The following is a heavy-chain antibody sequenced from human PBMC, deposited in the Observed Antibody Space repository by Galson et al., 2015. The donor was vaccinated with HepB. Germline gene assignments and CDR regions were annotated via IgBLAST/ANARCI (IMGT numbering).Heavy chain of an antibody. V-gene: IGHV3-23*01. J-gene: IGHJ4*02. D-gene: IGHD3-22*01. CDR3: AKGDDSSGYYFDY. CDR2: ISGSGGST. Sequence: SLRLSCAASGFTFSSYAMSWVRQAPGKGLEWVSAISGSGGSTYYADSVKGRFTISRDNSKNTLYLQMNSLRAEDTAVYYCAKGDDSSGYYFDYWGQGTLVTVSS. CDR1: GFTFSSYA.